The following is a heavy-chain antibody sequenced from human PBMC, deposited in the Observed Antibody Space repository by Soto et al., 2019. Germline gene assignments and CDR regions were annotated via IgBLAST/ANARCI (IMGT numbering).Heavy chain of an antibody. CDR1: GGSISSYY. CDR3: ARRSYYCSSTSCYVYFDY. V-gene: IGHV4-59*01. D-gene: IGHD2-2*01. J-gene: IGHJ4*02. CDR2: IYYSGST. Sequence: PSETLSLTCTVSGGSISSYYWSWIRQPPGKGLEWIGYIYYSGSTNYNPSLKSRVTISVDTSKNQFSLKLSSVTAADTAVYYCARRSYYCSSTSCYVYFDYWGQGTLVTVSS.